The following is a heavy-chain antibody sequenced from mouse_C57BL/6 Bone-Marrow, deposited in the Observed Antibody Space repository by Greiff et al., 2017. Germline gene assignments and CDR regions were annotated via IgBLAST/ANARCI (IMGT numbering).Heavy chain of an antibody. J-gene: IGHJ3*01. V-gene: IGHV14-4*01. Sequence: VQLKESGAELVRPGASVKLSCTASGFNFKDDYMHWVKQRPEQGLEWIGWIDPENGDTEYASKFQGKATITADTSSNTAYLQLSSLTSEDTAVYYGIRFDYWGQGTRVTVSA. CDR1: GFNFKDDY. CDR2: IDPENGDT. CDR3: IRFDY.